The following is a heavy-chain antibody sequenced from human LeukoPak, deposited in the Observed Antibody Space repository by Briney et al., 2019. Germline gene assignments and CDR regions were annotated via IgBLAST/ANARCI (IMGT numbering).Heavy chain of an antibody. Sequence: PSETLSLTCTVSGGSMSTYSWSWIRQPPGKGLQWIGYIYYSGSTNYNPSLKSRVTISVDTSKNQFSLKLSSVTAADTAVYYCARSYSGSYDYWGQGTLVTVSS. V-gene: IGHV4-59*01. CDR2: IYYSGST. CDR1: GGSMSTYS. CDR3: ARSYSGSYDY. J-gene: IGHJ4*02. D-gene: IGHD1-26*01.